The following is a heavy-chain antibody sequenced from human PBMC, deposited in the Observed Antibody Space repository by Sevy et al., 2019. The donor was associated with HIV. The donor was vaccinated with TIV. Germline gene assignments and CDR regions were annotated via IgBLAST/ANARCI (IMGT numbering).Heavy chain of an antibody. V-gene: IGHV3-11*01. D-gene: IGHD1-26*01. CDR2: ISSSGSTI. CDR1: GFTFSDYY. Sequence: GGSLRLSCAASGFTFSDYYMSWIRQAPGKGLEWVSYISSSGSTIYYADSVKGRFTIPRDNAKNSLYLQMNSLRAEDTAVYYCARAVEEGGSSQRGWFDPWGQGTLVTVSS. J-gene: IGHJ5*02. CDR3: ARAVEEGGSSQRGWFDP.